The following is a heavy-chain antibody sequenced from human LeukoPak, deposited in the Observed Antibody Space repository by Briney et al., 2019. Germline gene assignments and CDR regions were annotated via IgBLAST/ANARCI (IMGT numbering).Heavy chain of an antibody. J-gene: IGHJ3*02. CDR1: GDSISSYY. V-gene: IGHV4-59*01. Sequence: SETLSLTCTVSGDSISSYYWSWIRQPPGKGLEWIGYIYYSGSTNYNPSLKSRVTISVDTSKNQFSLKLSSVTAADTAVYYCARDPQGVWAFDIWGQGTMVTVSS. CDR2: IYYSGST. D-gene: IGHD3-16*01. CDR3: ARDPQGVWAFDI.